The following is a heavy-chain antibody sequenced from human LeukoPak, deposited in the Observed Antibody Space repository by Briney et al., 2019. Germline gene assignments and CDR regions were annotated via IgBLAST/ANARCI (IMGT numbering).Heavy chain of an antibody. V-gene: IGHV4-34*01. CDR1: AGSISSYY. Sequence: SETLSLTCTVSAGSISSYYWSWIRQPPGKGLEWIGEINHSGSTNYNPSLKSRVTISVDTSKNQFSLKLSSVTAADTAVYYCARRRLKWELLSFDYWGQGTLVTVSS. CDR3: ARRRLKWELLSFDY. D-gene: IGHD1-26*01. J-gene: IGHJ4*02. CDR2: INHSGST.